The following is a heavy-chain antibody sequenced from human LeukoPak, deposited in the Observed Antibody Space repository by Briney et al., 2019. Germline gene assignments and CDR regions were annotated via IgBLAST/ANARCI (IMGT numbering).Heavy chain of an antibody. Sequence: ASVKVSCKASGGTFSSYAISWVRQAPGKGLEWVANIKQDGNDKYYVDSVKGRFTISRDNAKSSLYLQMNSLRAEDTAVYYCAGLPAPSGWFYFDPWGQGTLVTVSS. D-gene: IGHD6-19*01. CDR2: IKQDGNDK. CDR1: GGTFSSYA. CDR3: AGLPAPSGWFYFDP. V-gene: IGHV3-7*01. J-gene: IGHJ5*02.